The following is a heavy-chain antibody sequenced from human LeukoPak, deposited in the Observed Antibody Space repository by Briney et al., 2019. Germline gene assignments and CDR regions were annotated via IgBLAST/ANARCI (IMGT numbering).Heavy chain of an antibody. CDR2: FYPEDGET. D-gene: IGHD3-10*01. CDR3: ATVSPVIYGSGTDPRYYYYGMDV. Sequence: ASVTVSCKVSGYTLTELSMHWVRQAPGKGLEWMGGFYPEDGETIYAQKFQGRVTMTEDTSTDTAYMELSSLRSEDTAVYYCATVSPVIYGSGTDPRYYYYGMDVWGKGTTVTVSS. V-gene: IGHV1-24*01. CDR1: GYTLTELS. J-gene: IGHJ6*04.